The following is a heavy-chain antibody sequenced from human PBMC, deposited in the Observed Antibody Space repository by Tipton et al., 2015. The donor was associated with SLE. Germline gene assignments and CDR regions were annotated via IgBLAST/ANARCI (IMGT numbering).Heavy chain of an antibody. CDR1: GGSITPHY. CDR3: ATNGGFRELVPDHYYYGMDV. V-gene: IGHV4-34*01. D-gene: IGHD3-10*01. CDR2: INHRGST. J-gene: IGHJ6*02. Sequence: TLSLTCSVSGGSITPHYWSWIRQSAGKGVEWIGEINHRGSTNYNPSLKSRVTISVDTSKNQFSLKLSSVTAADTAVYYCATNGGFRELVPDHYYYGMDVWGQGTTVTVSS.